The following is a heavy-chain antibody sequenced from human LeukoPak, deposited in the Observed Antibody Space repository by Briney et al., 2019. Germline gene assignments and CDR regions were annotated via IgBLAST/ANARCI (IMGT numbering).Heavy chain of an antibody. Sequence: PGGSLRLSWAASEFTFSSYSMNWVRLTPGKGLEWVSSISSSSTYIYYADSVKGRFTISRDNAKTSLYLQMNSLRAEDTAVYYCAREPTARILWGQGTLVTVSS. D-gene: IGHD5-18*01. CDR3: AREPTARIL. V-gene: IGHV3-21*01. J-gene: IGHJ4*02. CDR2: ISSSSTYI. CDR1: EFTFSSYS.